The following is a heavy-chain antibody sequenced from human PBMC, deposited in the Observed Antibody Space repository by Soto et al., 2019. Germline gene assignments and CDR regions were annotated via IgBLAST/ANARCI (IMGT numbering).Heavy chain of an antibody. CDR1: GDTVTKYG. CDR3: GSATSIAVAGKET. V-gene: IGHV1-18*01. Sequence: QVQLVQSGGEVKKPGASVKVSCKASGDTVTKYGISWVRQAPGQGLEWLGWISFYNGHTNYALKFQDRITFTTDTSKSTASMELRSLTSDDTAVYYCGSATSIAVAGKETWGQGTLVTVSS. CDR2: ISFYNGHT. D-gene: IGHD6-19*01. J-gene: IGHJ4*02.